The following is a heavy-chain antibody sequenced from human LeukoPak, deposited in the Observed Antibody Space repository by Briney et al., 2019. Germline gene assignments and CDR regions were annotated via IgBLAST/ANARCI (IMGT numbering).Heavy chain of an antibody. CDR2: INHSGST. CDR1: GGSISSSNW. J-gene: IGHJ4*02. D-gene: IGHD3-16*01. V-gene: IGHV4-4*02. Sequence: PSGTLSLTCAVSGGSISSSNWWSWIRQPPGKGLEWIGEINHSGSTNYNPSLKSRVTISVDTSKNQFSLKLSSVTAADTAVYYCARFGGVPYWGQGTLVTVSS. CDR3: ARFGGVPY.